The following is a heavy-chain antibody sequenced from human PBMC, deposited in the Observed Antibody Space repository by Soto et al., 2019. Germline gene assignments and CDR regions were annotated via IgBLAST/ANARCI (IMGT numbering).Heavy chain of an antibody. CDR2: IYYGGST. J-gene: IGHJ4*02. Sequence: QVQLQESGPGLVKPSEMLSLTCSVSGDAVISGSFYWSWVRQPPGKGLEWIGYIYYGGSTSYNPSLRSRVTISADTPKNQFSLRLSSVTAADTALYYCARVVYHTRDPHRFDYWGQGTLVTVSP. CDR1: GDAVISGSFY. V-gene: IGHV4-61*01. D-gene: IGHD1-26*01. CDR3: ARVVYHTRDPHRFDY.